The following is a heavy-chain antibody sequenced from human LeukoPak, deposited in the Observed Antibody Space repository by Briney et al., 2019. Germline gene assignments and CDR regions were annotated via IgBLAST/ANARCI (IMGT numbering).Heavy chain of an antibody. J-gene: IGHJ4*02. V-gene: IGHV4-34*01. D-gene: IGHD3-3*01. CDR1: GGSFSRSY. CDR2: INVSGST. CDR3: ARVSISLSGVVTAHYDFDY. Sequence: PGESLSLTCAVSGGSFSRSYSGWIRQPPGKGLEWIGVINVSGSTNYNSSLKRRVTISLDMSKNQFSLNLKSVTTADTAVYYFARVSISLSGVVTAHYDFDYWGQRTLVT.